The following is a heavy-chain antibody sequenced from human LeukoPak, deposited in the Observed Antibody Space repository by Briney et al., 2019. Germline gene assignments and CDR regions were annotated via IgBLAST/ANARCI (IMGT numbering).Heavy chain of an antibody. Sequence: ASVKVSCKASGYTFTSYDINWVRQATGQGLEWMGWMNPNSGNTGYAQKFQGRVTITRNTSISTAYMELSSLRSEDTAVYYCARGRGGMTTVTHFDYWGQGTLVTVSS. J-gene: IGHJ4*02. V-gene: IGHV1-8*03. CDR1: GYTFTSYD. CDR3: ARGRGGMTTVTHFDY. D-gene: IGHD4-17*01. CDR2: MNPNSGNT.